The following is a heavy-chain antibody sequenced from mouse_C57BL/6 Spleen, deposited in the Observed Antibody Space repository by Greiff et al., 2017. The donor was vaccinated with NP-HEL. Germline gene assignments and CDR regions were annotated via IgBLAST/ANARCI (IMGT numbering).Heavy chain of an antibody. J-gene: IGHJ2*01. D-gene: IGHD1-1*01. CDR2: IDPSDSYT. V-gene: IGHV1-50*01. Sequence: QVQLQQPGAELVKPGASVKLSCKASGYTFTSYWMQWVKQRPGQGLEWIGEIDPSDSYTNYNQKFKGKATLTVDTSSSTAYMQLSSLTSEDSAVYYGARTYGSSLYYFDYWGQGTTLTVSS. CDR3: ARTYGSSLYYFDY. CDR1: GYTFTSYW.